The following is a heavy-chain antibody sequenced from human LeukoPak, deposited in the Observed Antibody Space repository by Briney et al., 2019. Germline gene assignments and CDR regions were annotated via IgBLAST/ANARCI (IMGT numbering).Heavy chain of an antibody. V-gene: IGHV3-53*01. Sequence: GGSLRLSCAASGFSFSDYYMDWVRQVQGKGLEWVSIIYSDGSTYYADSVRGRFSISRDNSKNTVYLQMNSLRAEDTAVYYCTRSVSGSYPIVHWGQGTLVTVSS. D-gene: IGHD1-26*01. CDR2: IYSDGST. CDR1: GFSFSDYY. CDR3: TRSVSGSYPIVH. J-gene: IGHJ4*02.